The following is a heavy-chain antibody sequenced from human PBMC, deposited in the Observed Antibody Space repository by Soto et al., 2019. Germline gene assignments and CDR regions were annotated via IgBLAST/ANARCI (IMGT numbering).Heavy chain of an antibody. CDR1: VPTSRSYA. CDR3: AKGGYTTYYEC. D-gene: IGHD5-18*01. CDR2: IRASAGTT. Sequence: PEGCLRQSCSAGVPTSRSYAISRLRPDPGKGLEWVSPIRASAGTTFYADSVKGRFTISRDNSKNTVYLQMNSLKAEDRALYFCAKGGYTTYYECWGQGTLVTGSS. J-gene: IGHJ4*02. V-gene: IGHV3-23*01.